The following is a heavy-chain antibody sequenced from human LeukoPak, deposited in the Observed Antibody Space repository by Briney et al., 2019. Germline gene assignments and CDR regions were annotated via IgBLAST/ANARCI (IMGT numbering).Heavy chain of an antibody. CDR3: WGGDNMDLDY. V-gene: IGHV3-30*03. J-gene: IGHJ4*02. CDR2: ISYDGSNK. Sequence: PGGSLRLSCAASGFTFRSYGMHWVRQAPGKGLEWVAVISYDGSNKYYADSVKGRFTISRDNSKNTLYLQMNSLRAEDTAVYYCWGGDNMDLDYWGQGTLVTVSS. D-gene: IGHD3-16*01. CDR1: GFTFRSYG.